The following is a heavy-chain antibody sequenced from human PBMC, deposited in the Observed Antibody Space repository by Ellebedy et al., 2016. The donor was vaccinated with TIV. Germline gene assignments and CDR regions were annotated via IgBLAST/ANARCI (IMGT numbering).Heavy chain of an antibody. J-gene: IGHJ4*02. Sequence: SCTVSGSSISSFYWSWIRQPAGQGPDSIGFLHPSGTTNYNDFLKSRVTVSVDTSKNQFSLKLVSVTPADTAVYYCARGGASSIPFDDWGQGVLVTVSS. D-gene: IGHD2-21*01. V-gene: IGHV4-4*07. CDR2: LHPSGTT. CDR1: GSSISSFY. CDR3: ARGGASSIPFDD.